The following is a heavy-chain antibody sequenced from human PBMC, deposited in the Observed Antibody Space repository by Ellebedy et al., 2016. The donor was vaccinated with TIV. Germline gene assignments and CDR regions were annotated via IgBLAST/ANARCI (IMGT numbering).Heavy chain of an antibody. J-gene: IGHJ6*02. Sequence: ASVKVSCKASGYTFTSYAMHWVRQAPGQGLEWMGGIIPIFGTANYAQKFQGRVTITADESTSTAYMELSSLRSEDTAVYYCARGKRWIVATMDYYYYYGMDVWGQGTTVTVSS. D-gene: IGHD5-12*01. CDR2: IIPIFGTA. V-gene: IGHV1-69*13. CDR3: ARGKRWIVATMDYYYYYGMDV. CDR1: GYTFTSYA.